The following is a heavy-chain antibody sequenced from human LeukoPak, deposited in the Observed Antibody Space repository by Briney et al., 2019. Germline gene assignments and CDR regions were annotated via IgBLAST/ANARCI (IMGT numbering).Heavy chain of an antibody. CDR1: GFTVSSNY. D-gene: IGHD5-24*01. CDR3: ARVRSGWLQPLSNSLYAFDY. J-gene: IGHJ4*02. CDR2: IYTGGTT. V-gene: IGHV3-66*02. Sequence: PGGSLRLSCAASGFTVSSNYMSWVRQTPGKGLEWVSLIYTGGTTYYADSVKGRFTISRDNSENTLYLQMNSLTTEDTAVYYCARVRSGWLQPLSNSLYAFDYWGQGTLVTVSS.